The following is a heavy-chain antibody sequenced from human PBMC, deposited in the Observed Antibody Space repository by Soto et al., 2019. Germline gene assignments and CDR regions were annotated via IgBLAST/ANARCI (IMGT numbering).Heavy chain of an antibody. CDR3: ARVLPIYDFWSGYSNVGYFDY. J-gene: IGHJ4*02. CDR1: GYTFTSYA. Sequence: GASVKVSCKASGYTFTSYAMHWVRQAPGQRLEWMGWINAGNGNTKYSQKFQGRVTITRDTSASTAYMELSSLRSEDTAVYYCARVLPIYDFWSGYSNVGYFDYWGQGTLVTVSS. V-gene: IGHV1-3*01. D-gene: IGHD3-3*01. CDR2: INAGNGNT.